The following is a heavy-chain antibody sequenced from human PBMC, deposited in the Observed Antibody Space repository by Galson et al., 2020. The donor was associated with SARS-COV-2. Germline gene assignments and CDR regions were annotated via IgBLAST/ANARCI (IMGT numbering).Heavy chain of an antibody. V-gene: IGHV3-30*04. J-gene: IGHJ1*01. Sequence: GESLKISCAASGFTFSSYAMHWVRQAPGKGLEWVAVISYDGSNKYYADSVKGRFTISRDNSKNTLYLQMNSLRAEDTAVYYCARSYSGSYYAYFQHWGQGTLVTVSS. CDR3: ARSYSGSYYAYFQH. CDR2: ISYDGSNK. CDR1: GFTFSSYA. D-gene: IGHD1-26*01.